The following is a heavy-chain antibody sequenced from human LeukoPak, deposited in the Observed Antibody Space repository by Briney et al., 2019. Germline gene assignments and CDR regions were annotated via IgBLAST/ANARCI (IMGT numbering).Heavy chain of an antibody. Sequence: SVKVSCKASGGTFSSYAISWVRQAPGQGLEWMGRIIPILGIANYAQKFQGRVTITADKSTSTAYMELSSLRSEDTAVYYCACIAVAGPFDYWGQGTLVTVSS. CDR3: ACIAVAGPFDY. J-gene: IGHJ4*02. V-gene: IGHV1-69*04. D-gene: IGHD6-19*01. CDR1: GGTFSSYA. CDR2: IIPILGIA.